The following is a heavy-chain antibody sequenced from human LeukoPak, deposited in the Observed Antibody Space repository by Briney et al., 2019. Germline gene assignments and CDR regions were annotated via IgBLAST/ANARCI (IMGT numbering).Heavy chain of an antibody. CDR2: IKQDRSEK. CDR1: GFTFSSYW. J-gene: IGHJ3*02. CDR3: VREASGGTKGVSGTFDI. D-gene: IGHD6-13*01. Sequence: PGGSLSLSCAASGFTFSSYWMSWVRQAPGKGLEWVANIKQDRSEKYYVDSVKGRFTISRDNAKNSLYLQMNSLRAEDTAVYHCVREASGGTKGVSGTFDIWGQGTLVTVSS. V-gene: IGHV3-7*01.